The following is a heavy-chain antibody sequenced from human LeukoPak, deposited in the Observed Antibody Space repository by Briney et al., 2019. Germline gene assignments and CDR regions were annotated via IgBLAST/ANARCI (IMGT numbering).Heavy chain of an antibody. J-gene: IGHJ4*02. Sequence: PGGSLRLSCAASGFTFSSYSMNWIRQAPGKGLEWVSYISSSGSTIYYADSVKGRFTISRDNAKNSLYLQMNSLRAEDTAAYYCASSSGGKGGYYFEYWGQGTLVTVSS. D-gene: IGHD2-15*01. CDR1: GFTFSSYS. CDR2: ISSSGSTI. CDR3: ASSSGGKGGYYFEY. V-gene: IGHV3-48*04.